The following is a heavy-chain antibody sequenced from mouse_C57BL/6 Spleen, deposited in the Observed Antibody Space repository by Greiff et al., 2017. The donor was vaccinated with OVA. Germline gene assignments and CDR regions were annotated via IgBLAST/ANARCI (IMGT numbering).Heavy chain of an antibody. D-gene: IGHD1-1*01. Sequence: QVPLQQPGAELVRPGTSVKLSCNASCYTFPSSWMHWVKQRPGPGLECIGVLDPSASYPNYNQKFQGTATLTVHTSSSTAYMQLSSLTSEDSAVDDWERRPTVVAGAMDYWGQGTSVTVSA. CDR2: LDPSASYP. V-gene: IGHV1-59*01. J-gene: IGHJ4*01. CDR3: ERRPTVVAGAMDY. CDR1: CYTFPSSW.